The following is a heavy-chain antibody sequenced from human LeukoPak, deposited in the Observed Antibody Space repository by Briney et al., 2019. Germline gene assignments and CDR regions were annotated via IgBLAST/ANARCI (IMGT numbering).Heavy chain of an antibody. CDR3: ARDPNDYGDYGLLDY. CDR1: GYTLTELS. D-gene: IGHD4-17*01. CDR2: FDPEDGET. Sequence: ASVKVSCKVSGYTLTELSMHWVRQAPGKGLEWMGGFDPEDGETIYAQKFQGRVTITADESTSTAYMELSSLRSEDTAVYYCARDPNDYGDYGLLDYWGQGTLVTVSS. V-gene: IGHV1-24*01. J-gene: IGHJ4*02.